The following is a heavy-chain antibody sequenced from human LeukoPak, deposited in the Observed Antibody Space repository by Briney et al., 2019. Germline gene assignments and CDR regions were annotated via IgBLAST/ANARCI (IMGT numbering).Heavy chain of an antibody. V-gene: IGHV1-18*01. D-gene: IGHD3-22*01. CDR1: GYTFTSYG. Sequence: ASVKVSCKASGYTFTSYGISWVRQAPGQGLEWMGWISAYNGNTNYAQKLQGRVTMTTDTSTSTAYMELRSLRSDDTAVYYCARDLSLYYYDSSGLGFGYWGQGTLVTVSS. CDR2: ISAYNGNT. J-gene: IGHJ4*02. CDR3: ARDLSLYYYDSSGLGFGY.